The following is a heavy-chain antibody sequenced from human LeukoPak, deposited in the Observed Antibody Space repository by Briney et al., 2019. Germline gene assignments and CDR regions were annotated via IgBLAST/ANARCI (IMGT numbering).Heavy chain of an antibody. CDR2: ISSSSSYI. Sequence: GGSPRLSCAASGFTFSSYSMNWVRQAPGKGLEWVSSISSSSSYIYYADSVKGRFTISRDNAKNSLYLQMNSLRAEDTAVYYCARDVTYYYDSSGYYGNPRYFDYWGQGTLVTVSS. J-gene: IGHJ4*02. D-gene: IGHD3-22*01. CDR1: GFTFSSYS. CDR3: ARDVTYYYDSSGYYGNPRYFDY. V-gene: IGHV3-21*01.